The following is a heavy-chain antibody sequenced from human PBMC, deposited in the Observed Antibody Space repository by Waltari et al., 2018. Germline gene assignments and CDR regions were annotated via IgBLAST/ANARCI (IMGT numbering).Heavy chain of an antibody. CDR2: INHSGST. CDR1: GGSFSGYY. D-gene: IGHD2-15*01. Sequence: QVQLQQWGAGLLKPSETLSLTCAVYGGSFSGYYWSWIRQPPGKGLEWIGEINHSGSTNYKPSLKTRVTMSVDTSKNQFSLKVRSLTAADTAVYYCARQREGGGVTDYWGQGTLVTVSS. CDR3: ARQREGGGVTDY. V-gene: IGHV4-34*01. J-gene: IGHJ4*02.